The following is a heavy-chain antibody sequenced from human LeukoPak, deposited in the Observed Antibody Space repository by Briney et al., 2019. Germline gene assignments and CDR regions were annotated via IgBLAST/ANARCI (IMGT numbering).Heavy chain of an antibody. CDR2: ISYDGSNK. CDR1: GFTLSSYA. J-gene: IGHJ4*02. V-gene: IGHV3-30*04. Sequence: PGRSLRLSCAASGFTLSSYAMHCVRQAPGKGLEWVAVISYDGSNKYYADSVKGRFTISRDNSKNTLYLQMNSLRAEDTAVYYCARDRVTMVRGVISWTFDYWGQGTLVTVSS. D-gene: IGHD3-10*01. CDR3: ARDRVTMVRGVISWTFDY.